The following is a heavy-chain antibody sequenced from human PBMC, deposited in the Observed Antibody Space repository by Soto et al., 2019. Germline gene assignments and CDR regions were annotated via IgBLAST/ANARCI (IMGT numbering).Heavy chain of an antibody. V-gene: IGHV4-59*08. CDR2: TYYSGST. Sequence: SESLSLTCTVSGGSISTYYWSWIRQPPGKGLEWIGYTYYSGSTTYNPALESRVTISADTSKNQFSLRLRSVTAADTAVYYCARHYSGSHFWFDPWGQGTLVTVS. CDR3: ARHYSGSHFWFDP. CDR1: GGSISTYY. J-gene: IGHJ5*02. D-gene: IGHD1-26*01.